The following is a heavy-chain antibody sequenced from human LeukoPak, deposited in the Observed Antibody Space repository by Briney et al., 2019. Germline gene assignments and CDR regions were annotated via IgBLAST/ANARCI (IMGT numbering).Heavy chain of an antibody. CDR2: IYYSGST. V-gene: IGHV4-39*07. J-gene: IGHJ6*03. D-gene: IGHD6-13*01. CDR1: GGSISSSSYY. CDR3: ARVGGHSSSWRSYQYMDV. Sequence: PSETLSLTCTVSGGSISSSSYYWGWIRQPPGKGLEWIGSIYYSGSTYYNPSLKSRVTISVDTSKNQFSLKLSSVTAADTAVYYCARVGGHSSSWRSYQYMDVWGKGTTVTISS.